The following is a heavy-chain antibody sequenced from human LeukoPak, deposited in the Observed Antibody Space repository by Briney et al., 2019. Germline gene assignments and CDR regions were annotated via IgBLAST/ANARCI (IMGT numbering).Heavy chain of an antibody. J-gene: IGHJ4*02. CDR2: ISHRGST. CDR3: ARVSVGAPSPLFDY. CDR1: GYSISNGYY. D-gene: IGHD1-26*01. Sequence: SETLSLTCTVSGYSISNGYYWGWIRQPPGKGLEWVGSISHRGSTYYNPSLRSRITISLDRSKQKFSLKLTSVTAADTAVYYCARVSVGAPSPLFDYWGQGTLVTVSS. V-gene: IGHV4-38-2*02.